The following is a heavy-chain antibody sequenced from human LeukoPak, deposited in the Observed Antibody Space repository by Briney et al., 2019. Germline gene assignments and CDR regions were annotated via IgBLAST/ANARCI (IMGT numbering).Heavy chain of an antibody. V-gene: IGHV4-39*01. D-gene: IGHD1-26*01. CDR1: GGSISSNRYY. CDR2: IYYSGRT. Sequence: SETLSLTCTVSGGSISSNRYYWGWIRQPPGKGLEWIGSIYYSGRTDYNPSLKSRVTISVDTSKNQFSLRLSSVTAADTAVYYCARPTSGSSDWFRFWGQGILVTVSS. J-gene: IGHJ4*02. CDR3: ARPTSGSSDWFRF.